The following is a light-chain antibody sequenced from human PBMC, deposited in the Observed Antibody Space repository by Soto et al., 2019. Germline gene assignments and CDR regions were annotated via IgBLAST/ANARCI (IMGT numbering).Light chain of an antibody. CDR2: GAS. CDR1: QSVSSGY. V-gene: IGKV3-20*01. J-gene: IGKJ1*01. Sequence: EIVLTQSPGTLSLSPGERATLSCRASQSVSSGYLAWYQHKPGQAPRLLIFGASIRSAGIPDRFTGSGSGADFTLTISRLEPEDFAVYYCQQSYSTPWTFGQGTKVEIK. CDR3: QQSYSTPWT.